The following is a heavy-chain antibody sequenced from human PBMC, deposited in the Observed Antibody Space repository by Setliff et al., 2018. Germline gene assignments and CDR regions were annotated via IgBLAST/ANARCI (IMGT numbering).Heavy chain of an antibody. CDR3: ARGHVYGSQYYYYYYGMDV. J-gene: IGHJ6*02. Sequence: PGGSLRLSCAASGFTFSRYWMSWVRQAPGKGLEWVANIKPDGSEKYYVDSVKGRFTISRDNAKNSLYLQMNSLRAEDTAVYYCARGHVYGSQYYYYYYGMDVWGQGTTVTVS. D-gene: IGHD3-10*01. CDR1: GFTFSRYW. V-gene: IGHV3-7*01. CDR2: IKPDGSEK.